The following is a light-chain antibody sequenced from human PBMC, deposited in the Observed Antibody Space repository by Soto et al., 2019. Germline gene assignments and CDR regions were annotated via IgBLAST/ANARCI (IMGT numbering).Light chain of an antibody. CDR1: QSISSW. V-gene: IGKV1-9*01. CDR3: QQLNTYPLT. J-gene: IGKJ4*01. CDR2: GAS. Sequence: GGRVTITCRASQSISSWLAWYQQKPGRAPKLLIYGASTLQSGVPSRFSGSGSGTDFTLTIGSLQPEDFATFYCQQLNTYPLTFGGGTKVDIK.